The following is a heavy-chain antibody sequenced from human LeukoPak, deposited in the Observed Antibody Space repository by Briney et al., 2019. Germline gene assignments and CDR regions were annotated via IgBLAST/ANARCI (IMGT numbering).Heavy chain of an antibody. J-gene: IGHJ3*02. D-gene: IGHD1-26*01. CDR1: GGTFSSYA. Sequence: SVKVSCKASGGTFSSYAISWVRQAPGQGLEWMGGIIPIFGTANYAQKFQGRVTITTDESTSTAYMELSSLRSEDTAVYYCARGLEGGSYYGDAFDIWGQGPMVTVSS. CDR2: IIPIFGTA. CDR3: ARGLEGGSYYGDAFDI. V-gene: IGHV1-69*05.